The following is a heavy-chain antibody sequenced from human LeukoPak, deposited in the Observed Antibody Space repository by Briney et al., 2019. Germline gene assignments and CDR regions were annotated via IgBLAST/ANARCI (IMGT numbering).Heavy chain of an antibody. CDR2: IYYSGST. CDR1: GGSISSSSYY. J-gene: IGHJ4*02. CDR3: ARRAPSGSSSWYFDY. Sequence: SETLSLTCTVSGGSISSSSYYWGWIRQPPGKGLEWIGSIYYSGSTYYNPSLRSRVTISVDTSKNQFSLKLTSVTAADTAVYYCARRAPSGSSSWYFDYWGQGTLVTVSS. D-gene: IGHD6-13*01. V-gene: IGHV4-39*01.